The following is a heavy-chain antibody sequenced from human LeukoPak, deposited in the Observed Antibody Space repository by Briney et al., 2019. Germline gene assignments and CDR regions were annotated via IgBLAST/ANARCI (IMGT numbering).Heavy chain of an antibody. CDR3: VRLFYRDSCTDY. J-gene: IGHJ4*02. CDR2: INPDGSST. Sequence: GGSLRLSCAASGFTFSSYWMYWVRQAPGKGLVWVSGINPDGSSTSYGDSVRGRFTVSRDNADNTLSLQMNSLRVEDTAVYHCVRLFYRDSCTDYWGQGTLVIVSS. CDR1: GFTFSSYW. V-gene: IGHV3-74*01. D-gene: IGHD3-22*01.